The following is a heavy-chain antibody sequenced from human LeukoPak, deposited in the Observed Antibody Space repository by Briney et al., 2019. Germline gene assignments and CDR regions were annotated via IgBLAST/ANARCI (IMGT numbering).Heavy chain of an antibody. D-gene: IGHD5-18*01. CDR3: ARSDIRGYSYGSIDY. J-gene: IGHJ4*02. CDR2: INPSGGST. V-gene: IGHV1-46*01. CDR1: GYTFTSYY. Sequence: GASVKVSCKASGYTFTSYYMHWVRQAPGQGLEWMGIINPSGGSTSYAQKFQGRVTITRDTSTSTVYMELSSLRSEDTAVYYCARSDIRGYSYGSIDYWGQGTLVTVSS.